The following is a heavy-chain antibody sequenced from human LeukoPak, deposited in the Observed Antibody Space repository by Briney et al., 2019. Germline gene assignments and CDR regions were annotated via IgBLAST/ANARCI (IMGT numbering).Heavy chain of an antibody. D-gene: IGHD2-8*01. CDR1: GYRFTSYW. V-gene: IGHV5-10-1*01. CDR2: IDPRESYT. Sequence: GESLKISCKGSGYRFTSYWISWVRQMPGKGLEWMGRIDPRESYTNYSPSFQGHLTISADKSISTAYLQWSSLKASDTAMYYCARHQLLGPCFKGVCSDAFDIWGQGTMVTVSS. CDR3: ARHQLLGPCFKGVCSDAFDI. J-gene: IGHJ3*02.